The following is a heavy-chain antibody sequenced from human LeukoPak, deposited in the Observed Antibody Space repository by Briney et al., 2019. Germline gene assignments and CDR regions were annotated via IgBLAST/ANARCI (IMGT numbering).Heavy chain of an antibody. D-gene: IGHD5-24*01. J-gene: IGHJ4*02. CDR2: IRSKANSYAT. Sequence: GGSLRLSCAASGFTFSGSAMHWVRQASGRGLEWVGRIRSKANSYATAYAASVKGRFTISRDDSKNTAYLQMNSLKTEDTAVYYCTRLGRRDGYNQEFDYWGQGTLVTVSS. CDR1: GFTFSGSA. V-gene: IGHV3-73*01. CDR3: TRLGRRDGYNQEFDY.